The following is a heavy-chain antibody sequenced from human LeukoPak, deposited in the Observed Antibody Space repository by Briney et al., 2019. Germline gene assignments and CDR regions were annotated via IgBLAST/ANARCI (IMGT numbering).Heavy chain of an antibody. CDR1: GFTFSRYW. CDR3: ARGGFSHAFDV. J-gene: IGHJ3*01. CDR2: INNDGSDT. V-gene: IGHV3-74*01. Sequence: PGGSLRLSCAASGFTFSRYWIHWVRQAPGKGLVRVSRINNDGSDTIYADSVKGRFAMSRDNAKNTVFLQMSGLRAEDTAVYYCARGGFSHAFDVWGQGTTVTVSS. D-gene: IGHD2/OR15-2a*01.